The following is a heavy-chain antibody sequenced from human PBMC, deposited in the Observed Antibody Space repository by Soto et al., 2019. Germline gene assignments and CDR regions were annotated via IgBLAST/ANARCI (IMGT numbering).Heavy chain of an antibody. CDR2: IDDSGRT. Sequence: SEALCRTCHFSSGTVSVKSHYFSWIRHPPGKFLEWIGAIDDSGRTYYSESLKSRATISVDTARNQFSLKLNSVTAPDTAVYYCATQGRNNRIVVVRHYATDFWGQGTAVTVSS. CDR1: SGTVSVKSHY. J-gene: IGHJ6*02. V-gene: IGHV4-39*01. D-gene: IGHD1-26*01. CDR3: ATQGRNNRIVVVRHYATDF.